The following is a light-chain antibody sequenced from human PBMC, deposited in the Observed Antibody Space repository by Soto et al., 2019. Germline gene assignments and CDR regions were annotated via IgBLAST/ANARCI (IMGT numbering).Light chain of an antibody. Sequence: QSALTQPRSVSGSPGQSVTISCTGTSSDVVSWYQQHPGKAPKLIIYYVSQRPSGVPDRFSGSKSGNTASLTISGLQAEEEADYYCCSSAAGCTSVFCGGTKLTVL. V-gene: IGLV2-11*01. CDR2: YVS. CDR1: SSDV. J-gene: IGLJ3*02. CDR3: CSSAAGCTSV.